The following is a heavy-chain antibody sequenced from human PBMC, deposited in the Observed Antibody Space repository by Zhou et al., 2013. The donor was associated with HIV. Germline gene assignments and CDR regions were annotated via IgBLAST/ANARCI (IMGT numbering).Heavy chain of an antibody. J-gene: IGHJ6*02. CDR2: ISAYNGNT. CDR1: GYTFTSYG. Sequence: QVQLVQSGAEVKKPGASVKVSCKASGYTFTSYGISWVRQAPGQGLEWMGWISAYNGNTNYAQKLQGRVTMTRNTSISTAYMELSSLKSEDTAMYYCAREFMKTFGVLTPLVAYYYYGMDVWGQGTTVTVSS. D-gene: IGHD3-16*01. CDR3: AREFMKTFGVLTPLVAYYYYGMDV. V-gene: IGHV1-18*01.